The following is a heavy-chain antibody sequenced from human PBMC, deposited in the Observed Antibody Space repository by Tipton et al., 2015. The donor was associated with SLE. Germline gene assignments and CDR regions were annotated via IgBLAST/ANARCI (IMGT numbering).Heavy chain of an antibody. Sequence: TLSLTCTVSGDSFDRHSFYWGWIRQPPGKGREGFWSIYYIGNTYYNPSLKSRVNISVDTSETQFSRTLSSVTATDTAVYYCARLNYGSGYSYYMDVWGKGTTVTVSS. CDR3: ARLNYGSGYSYYMDV. CDR2: IYYIGNT. CDR1: GDSFDRHSFY. D-gene: IGHD3-10*01. V-gene: IGHV4-39*01. J-gene: IGHJ6*03.